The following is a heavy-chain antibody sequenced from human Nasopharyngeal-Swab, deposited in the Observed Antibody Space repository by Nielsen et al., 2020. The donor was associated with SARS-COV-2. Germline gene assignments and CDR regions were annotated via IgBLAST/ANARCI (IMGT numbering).Heavy chain of an antibody. V-gene: IGHV3-30-3*01. J-gene: IGHJ6*02. CDR3: ARDPMITFGGVIVPDYYYYGMDV. CDR2: ISYDGSNK. D-gene: IGHD3-16*02. Sequence: GGSLRLSCAASGFTFSSYAMHWVRQAPGKGLEWVAVISYDGSNKYYADSVKGRFTIPRDNSKNTLYLQMNSLRVEDTAVYYCARDPMITFGGVIVPDYYYYGMDVWGQGTTVTVSS. CDR1: GFTFSSYA.